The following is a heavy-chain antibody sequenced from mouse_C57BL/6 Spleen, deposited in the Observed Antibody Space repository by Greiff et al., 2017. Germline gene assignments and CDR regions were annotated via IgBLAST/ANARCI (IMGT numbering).Heavy chain of an antibody. J-gene: IGHJ1*03. CDR2: IWTGGGT. D-gene: IGHD1-1*01. CDR3: ASYYGSSYDWYFDV. Sequence: VKVVESGPGLVAPSQSLSITCTVSGFSLTSYAISWVRQPPGKGLEWLGVIWTGGGTNYNSALKSRLSISKDNSKSQVFLKMNSLQTDDTARYYCASYYGSSYDWYFDVWGTGTTVTVSS. CDR1: GFSLTSYA. V-gene: IGHV2-9-1*01.